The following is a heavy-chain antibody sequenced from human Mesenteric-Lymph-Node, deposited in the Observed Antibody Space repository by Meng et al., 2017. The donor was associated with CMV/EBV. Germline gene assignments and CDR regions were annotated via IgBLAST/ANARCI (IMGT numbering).Heavy chain of an antibody. CDR2: ISGGGTHI. D-gene: IGHD1-26*01. V-gene: IGHV3-21*01. CDR3: AGGSGSYKFGYYFDS. Sequence: SGLTFTSSGMNWIRQAPGKGLEWVSSISGGGTHIYYADSLLGRFTISRDNAKNSLYLQMNSLRAEDTAVYYCAGGSGSYKFGYYFDSWGQGALVTVSS. J-gene: IGHJ4*02. CDR1: GLTFTSSG.